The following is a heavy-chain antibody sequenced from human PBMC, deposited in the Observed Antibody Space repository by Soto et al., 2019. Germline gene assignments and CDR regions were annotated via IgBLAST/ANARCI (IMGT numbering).Heavy chain of an antibody. CDR3: ARRGIAVAADY. J-gene: IGHJ4*02. V-gene: IGHV4-39*01. CDR1: GGSISSSSYY. CDR2: IYYSGST. D-gene: IGHD6-19*01. Sequence: SETLSLTCTVSGGSISSSSYYWGWIRQPPGKGLEWIGSIYYSGSTYYNPSLKSRVTISVDTSKNQFSLKRGSVTAADTAVYYCARRGIAVAADYWGQGTLVTVSS.